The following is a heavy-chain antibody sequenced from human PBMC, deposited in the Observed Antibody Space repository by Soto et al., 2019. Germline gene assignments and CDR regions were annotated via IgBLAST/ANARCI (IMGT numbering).Heavy chain of an antibody. Sequence: ASVKVSCKASGYTFTSYGISWVRQAPGQGLEWMGWISAYNGNTNYAQKLQGRVTMTTDTSTSTAYMELRSLRSDDTAVYYCARGNGYAFWSGYFSYYYGMDVWGQGTTVTVYS. CDR2: ISAYNGNT. V-gene: IGHV1-18*01. CDR1: GYTFTSYG. CDR3: ARGNGYAFWSGYFSYYYGMDV. J-gene: IGHJ6*02. D-gene: IGHD3-3*01.